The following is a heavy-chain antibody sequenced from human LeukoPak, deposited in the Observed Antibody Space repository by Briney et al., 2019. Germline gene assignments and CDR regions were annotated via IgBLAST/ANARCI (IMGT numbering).Heavy chain of an antibody. D-gene: IGHD3-9*01. CDR3: ARCLEGGDILTGSGY. Sequence: PGGSLRLSCAASGFTFSSYEMNWVRQAPGKGLEWVSSIRTSSSYIYYADSVKGRFTISRDNTKNPLYLQMNSLRAEDTAVYYCARCLEGGDILTGSGYWGQGTLVTVSS. CDR2: IRTSSSYI. J-gene: IGHJ4*02. CDR1: GFTFSSYE. V-gene: IGHV3-21*01.